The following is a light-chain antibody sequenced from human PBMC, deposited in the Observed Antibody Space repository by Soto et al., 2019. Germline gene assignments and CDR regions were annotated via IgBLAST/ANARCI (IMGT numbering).Light chain of an antibody. CDR3: QHYNSYSIT. CDR1: QSIDSW. J-gene: IGKJ1*01. Sequence: DIQMTESPSTLSASIGDSVTITCRASQSIDSWLARYQRKPGKPPKLLIYKASSLQTGVPSRFSGSGSETEFTLTISSLQPDDFATYYCQHYNSYSITFGQGTTVQVK. CDR2: KAS. V-gene: IGKV1-5*03.